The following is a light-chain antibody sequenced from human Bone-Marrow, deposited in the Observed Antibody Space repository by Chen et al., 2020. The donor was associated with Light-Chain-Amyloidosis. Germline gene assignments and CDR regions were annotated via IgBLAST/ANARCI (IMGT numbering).Light chain of an antibody. Sequence: QSALTHPASVSGSPGPSITISRPGTSSDVGGDNHVSWYQQHPDKAPKLMLYEVTNRPSWVPDRFSGSKSDNTASLTISGLQTEDEADYFCSSFTITNTLVFGSGTRVTVL. J-gene: IGLJ1*01. CDR1: SSDVGGDNH. CDR3: SSFTITNTLV. V-gene: IGLV2-14*01. CDR2: EVT.